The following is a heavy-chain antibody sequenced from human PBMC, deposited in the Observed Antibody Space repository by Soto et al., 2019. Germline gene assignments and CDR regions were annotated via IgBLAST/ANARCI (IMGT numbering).Heavy chain of an antibody. Sequence: QMHLVESGGGLAKPGGSLRLSCEASGFTFSNHYMAWIRHAPGKGLEWVSYISTSGTSTFYADSVKGRFTISRDNAKDSLFLQMNSLRVDDTAVYFCARDGVLFRAGFDSWGQGTLVTVAS. V-gene: IGHV3-11*01. CDR3: ARDGVLFRAGFDS. J-gene: IGHJ4*02. CDR2: ISTSGTST. CDR1: GFTFSNHY. D-gene: IGHD3-3*01.